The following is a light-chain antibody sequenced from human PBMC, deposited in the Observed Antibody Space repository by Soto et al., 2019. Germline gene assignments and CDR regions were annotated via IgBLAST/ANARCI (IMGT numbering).Light chain of an antibody. V-gene: IGLV2-11*01. Sequence: QSVLTQPRSVSGSPGQSVTISCTGTSSDVGGYNYVSWYQHHPGKAPKLMIYDVSKRPSGVPDRFSGSKSGNTASLTISGLQAEDEADYYCCSYAGSVVFGGGTKLTVL. J-gene: IGLJ2*01. CDR3: CSYAGSVV. CDR2: DVS. CDR1: SSDVGGYNY.